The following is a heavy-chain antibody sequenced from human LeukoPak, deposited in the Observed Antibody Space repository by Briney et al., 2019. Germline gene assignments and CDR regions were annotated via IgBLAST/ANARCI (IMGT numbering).Heavy chain of an antibody. CDR3: SWEKDVSFGRRLEH. J-gene: IGHJ5*02. CDR2: IRGSGDRT. V-gene: IGHV3-23*01. Sequence: GGSLRLSCAASGFTFSSYGMSWVRQAPGKGLEWVSGIRGSGDRTFYADSVKGRFTISRDNSENTVYLQMSSLEIEDTAVYFCSWEKDVSFGRRLEHWGQGTLVTVAS. CDR1: GFTFSSYG. D-gene: IGHD3-10*01.